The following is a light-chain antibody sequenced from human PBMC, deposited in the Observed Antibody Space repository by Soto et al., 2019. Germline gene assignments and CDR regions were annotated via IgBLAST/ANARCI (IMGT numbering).Light chain of an antibody. J-gene: IGKJ2*01. CDR2: GAS. CDR3: QQYNNWPPYT. V-gene: IGKV3-15*01. Sequence: EIVMTQSPATLSVSPGERATLSCRASQSVSSNLAWYQQKPGQAPRLLIYGASTRATGIPAMFSGSGSGTEFTLTICSLQSEDFAVYYCQQYNNWPPYTFGQGTKLEIK. CDR1: QSVSSN.